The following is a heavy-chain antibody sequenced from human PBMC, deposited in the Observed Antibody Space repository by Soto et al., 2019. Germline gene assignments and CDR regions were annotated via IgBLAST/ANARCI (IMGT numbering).Heavy chain of an antibody. CDR1: GGTFSSYA. CDR3: ATSNYIVVVPAAMDY. Sequence: SVKVSCKASGGTFSSYAISWVRQAPGQRLEWMGGIIPIFGTANYAQKFQGRVTITADESTSTAYMELSSLRSEDTAVYYCATSNYIVVVPAAMDYWGQGTLVTVSS. D-gene: IGHD2-2*01. CDR2: IIPIFGTA. V-gene: IGHV1-69*13. J-gene: IGHJ4*02.